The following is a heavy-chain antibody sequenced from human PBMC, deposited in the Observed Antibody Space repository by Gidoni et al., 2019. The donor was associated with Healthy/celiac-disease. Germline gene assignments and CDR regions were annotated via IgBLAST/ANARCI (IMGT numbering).Heavy chain of an antibody. V-gene: IGHV4-31*03. CDR2: IYYSGST. CDR3: AREDKGGLGYCSGGSCLYYGMDV. CDR1: GGSISRGGYY. Sequence: QVQLQESGPGLVKPSQTLSLTCTVSGGSISRGGYYWRWTRQHPGKGLEWIGYIYYSGSTYYNPSLKSRVTISVDTSKNQFSLNLSSVTAADTAVYYWAREDKGGLGYCSGGSCLYYGMDVWGQGTTVTVSS. J-gene: IGHJ6*02. D-gene: IGHD2-15*01.